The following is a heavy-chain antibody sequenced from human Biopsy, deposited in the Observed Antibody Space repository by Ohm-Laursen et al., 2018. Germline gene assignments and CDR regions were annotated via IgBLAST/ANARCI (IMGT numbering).Heavy chain of an antibody. CDR3: VREPKTGTAEAWYFDL. D-gene: IGHD3-9*01. J-gene: IGHJ2*01. CDR1: GASVKTSGYF. Sequence: PSETLSLTCSVSGASVKTSGYFWAWIRQRPGKGLEWIGYISYNERTHYNPSLTSRLAISFDTSNNRISLQLRSVSVADTAVYYCVREPKTGTAEAWYFDLWGRGSPVTV. V-gene: IGHV4-31*03. CDR2: ISYNERT.